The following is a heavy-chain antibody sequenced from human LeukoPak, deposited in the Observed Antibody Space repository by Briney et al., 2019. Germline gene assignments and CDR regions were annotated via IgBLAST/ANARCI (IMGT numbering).Heavy chain of an antibody. V-gene: IGHV4-61*01. J-gene: IGHJ4*02. CDR3: AREIPSRDGYNFPSD. CDR2: IYYSGST. D-gene: IGHD5-24*01. CDR1: GGSVSSGSYY. Sequence: SETLSLTCTVSGGSVSSGSYYWSWIRQPPGKGLEWIGYIYYSGSTNYNPSLESRVTISVDTSKNQFSLKLSSETAADTAVYYCAREIPSRDGYNFPSDWGQGTLVTVSS.